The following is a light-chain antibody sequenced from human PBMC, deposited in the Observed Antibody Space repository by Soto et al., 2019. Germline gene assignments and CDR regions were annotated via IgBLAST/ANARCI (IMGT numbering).Light chain of an antibody. CDR2: ATS. CDR3: HQHGDSPWT. V-gene: IGKV3-20*01. CDR1: QPVGSAY. Sequence: EIVLTQSPGTLSLSPGDRATLSCRASQPVGSAYLAWYRQTLGQAPRPLIYATSSRATGISDRFSGSGSGTEFTLTISRLEPEDFATYYCHQHGDSPWTFGQGTRWISN. J-gene: IGKJ1*01.